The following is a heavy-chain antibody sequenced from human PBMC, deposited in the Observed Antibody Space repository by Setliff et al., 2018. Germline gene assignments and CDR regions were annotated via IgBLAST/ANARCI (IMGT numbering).Heavy chain of an antibody. CDR1: GQSLSDYY. V-gene: IGHV4-34*01. J-gene: IGHJ6*03. Sequence: PSETLSLTCAIYGQSLSDYYWSWVRQPPGKGLERIGEIYHSGSTNYNPSLKSRVTISVDTSKNQFSLKLSSVTAADTAVYYCARDRQYCSSPTCYSSYFYNSMDVWGKGTTVTVSS. CDR2: IYHSGST. D-gene: IGHD2-2*02. CDR3: ARDRQYCSSPTCYSSYFYNSMDV.